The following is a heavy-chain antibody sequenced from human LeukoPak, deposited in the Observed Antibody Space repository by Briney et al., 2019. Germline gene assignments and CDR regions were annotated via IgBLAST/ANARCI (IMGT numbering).Heavy chain of an antibody. D-gene: IGHD2-15*01. J-gene: IGHJ4*02. CDR2: ISYDGHNE. V-gene: IGHV3-30*18. CDR3: AKASLGSCSGARCYHFDN. CDR1: GFTFSGYG. Sequence: PGGSLRLSCAASGFTFSGYGMHWVRQAPGKGLEWVAVISYDGHNEYYGDSVKGRFTISRDNSKNTVSLQMDSLRAEDTGIYYCAKASLGSCSGARCYHFDNWGQGTLVTVSS.